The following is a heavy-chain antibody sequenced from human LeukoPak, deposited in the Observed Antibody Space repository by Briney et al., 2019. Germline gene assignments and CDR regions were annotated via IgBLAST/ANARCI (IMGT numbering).Heavy chain of an antibody. CDR1: GDSISSFY. Sequence: SETPSFTCTVSGDSISSFYWSWIRQPPGKGLEWIGYIFYSGSTNYNPSLKSRVTISVDTSKNQFSLKVSSVTAADTAVYYCASGYDRSGENAFDIWGQGTMVTVSS. V-gene: IGHV4-59*01. D-gene: IGHD3-22*01. CDR3: ASGYDRSGENAFDI. J-gene: IGHJ3*02. CDR2: IFYSGST.